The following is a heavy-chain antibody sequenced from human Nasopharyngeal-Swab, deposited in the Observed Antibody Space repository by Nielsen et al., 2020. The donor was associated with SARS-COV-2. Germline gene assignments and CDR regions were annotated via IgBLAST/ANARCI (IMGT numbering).Heavy chain of an antibody. CDR3: ARVAIAARDIDY. Sequence: VRQMPGKGLEWVANIKQDGSEKYYVDSVKGRFTTSRDNAKNSLYLQMNSLRAEDTAVYYCARVAIAARDIDYWGQGTLVTVSS. V-gene: IGHV3-7*05. D-gene: IGHD6-6*01. CDR2: IKQDGSEK. J-gene: IGHJ4*02.